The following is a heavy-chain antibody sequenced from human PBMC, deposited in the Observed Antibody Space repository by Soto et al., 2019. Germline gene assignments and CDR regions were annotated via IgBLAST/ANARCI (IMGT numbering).Heavy chain of an antibody. Sequence: EVPLVESGGGLVQPARSLRPPFAASGFPFDDYALHWVGQAPGKGREWVSGIGWNSGSLGYAASVKGRFTISRDNAKNSLYLQMNRLRAEDTALYYCVKGGQLLTEGGGYWGQGTLVTVSS. D-gene: IGHD2-2*01. CDR2: IGWNSGSL. CDR3: VKGGQLLTEGGGY. CDR1: GFPFDDYA. J-gene: IGHJ4*02. V-gene: IGHV3-9*01.